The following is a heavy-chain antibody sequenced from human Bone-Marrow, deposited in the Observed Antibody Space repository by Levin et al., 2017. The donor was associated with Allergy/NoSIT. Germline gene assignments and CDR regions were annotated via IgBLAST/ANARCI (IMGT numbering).Heavy chain of an antibody. CDR2: INWNAGST. CDR3: TTDSIVVVTAT. J-gene: IGHJ5*02. CDR1: GFNIDDLA. V-gene: IGHV3-20*04. Sequence: GESLKISCAASGFNIDDLAMTWVRQAPGKGLEWVSGINWNAGSTCYANSVKGRFTISRENAKNSLYLQMNSLRAEDTALYYCTTDSIVVVTATWGQGTLVTVSS. D-gene: IGHD2-21*02.